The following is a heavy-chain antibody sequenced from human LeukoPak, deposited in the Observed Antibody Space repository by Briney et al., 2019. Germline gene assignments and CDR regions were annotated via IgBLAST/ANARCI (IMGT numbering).Heavy chain of an antibody. CDR3: ASSSSLTEQIFGVAAGAFDI. J-gene: IGHJ3*02. Sequence: GESLKISCKGSGYSFTSYWIGWVRQMPGKGLEWMGIIYPGDSDTRYSPSFQGQVTISADKSISTAYLQWSSLKASDTAMYYCASSSSLTEQIFGVAAGAFDIWGQGTMVTVSS. CDR2: IYPGDSDT. CDR1: GYSFTSYW. V-gene: IGHV5-51*01. D-gene: IGHD3-3*01.